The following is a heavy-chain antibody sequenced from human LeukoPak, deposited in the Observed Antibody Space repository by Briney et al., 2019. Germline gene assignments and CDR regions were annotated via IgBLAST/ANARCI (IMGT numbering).Heavy chain of an antibody. V-gene: IGHV4-59*01. CDR3: ARAVWGSPYYFDY. J-gene: IGHJ4*02. CDR1: GGSIRGYF. D-gene: IGHD3-16*01. CDR2: ISHSGFT. Sequence: SETLSLTCTVSGGSIRGYFWSWIRQTPGKGLEWIGYISHSGFTNYNPSLKSRVTISLDKSKNQFSLTLSSVTAADTAVYYCARAVWGSPYYFDYWGQGALVTVSS.